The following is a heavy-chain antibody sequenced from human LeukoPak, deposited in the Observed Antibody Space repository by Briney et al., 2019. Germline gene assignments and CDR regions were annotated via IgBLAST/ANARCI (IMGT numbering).Heavy chain of an antibody. CDR3: AKAALTSYYNVDY. V-gene: IGHV3-23*01. J-gene: IGHJ4*02. D-gene: IGHD3-9*01. CDR2: VSGSGAFT. Sequence: GGSLRLSCATSGFTFSSYAMSWVRQAPGKGLEWVSAVSGSGAFTHYADSVKGRFTISRDNSKNTLYLQMNSLRAEDTAVYYCAKAALTSYYNVDYWGQGTLVTVSS. CDR1: GFTFSSYA.